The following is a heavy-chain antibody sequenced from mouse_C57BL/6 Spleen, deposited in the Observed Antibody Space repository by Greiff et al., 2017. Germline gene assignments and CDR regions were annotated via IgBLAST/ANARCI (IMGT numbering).Heavy chain of an antibody. J-gene: IGHJ4*01. D-gene: IGHD1-1*01. CDR3: ARPDYGSRYYAMDY. V-gene: IGHV1-78*01. CDR1: GYTFTDHT. Sequence: VHLVESDAELVKPGASVKISCKVSGYTFTDHTIHWMKQRPEQGLEWIGYIYPRDGSTKYNEKFKGKATLTADKSSSTAYMQLNSLTSEDSAVYFCARPDYGSRYYAMDYWGQGTSVTVSS. CDR2: IYPRDGST.